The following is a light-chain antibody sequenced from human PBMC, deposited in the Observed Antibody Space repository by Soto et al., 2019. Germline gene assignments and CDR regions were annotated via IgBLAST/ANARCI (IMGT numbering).Light chain of an antibody. CDR3: QQYNNWLWT. J-gene: IGKJ1*01. V-gene: IGKV3-15*01. CDR1: QNISSN. CDR2: GAS. Sequence: EIVMTQSPATLSVSPGERATLSCRASQNISSNLAWYQQKPGQAPRVLIDGASTRATGIPARFSGSGPGTEFTLTISSLQSEDFAVYYCQQYNNWLWTFGQGTKVEIK.